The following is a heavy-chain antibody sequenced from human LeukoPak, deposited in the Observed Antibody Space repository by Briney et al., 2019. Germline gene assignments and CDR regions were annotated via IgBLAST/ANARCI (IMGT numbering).Heavy chain of an antibody. CDR3: ARDYGDYLDY. J-gene: IGHJ4*02. Sequence: GASGKFSCKASGYTFTSYGISWGRKAPGQGLDWMGSIRAYNANPNYAQKLHGRVTMTTDTSSSTAYMELRSLRSDDTAVYYCARDYGDYLDYWGQGTLVTVSS. CDR1: GYTFTSYG. V-gene: IGHV1-18*01. CDR2: IRAYNANP. D-gene: IGHD4-17*01.